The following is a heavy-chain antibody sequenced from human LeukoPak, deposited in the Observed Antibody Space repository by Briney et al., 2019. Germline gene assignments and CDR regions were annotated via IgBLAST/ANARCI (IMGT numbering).Heavy chain of an antibody. D-gene: IGHD1-26*01. V-gene: IGHV4-59*13. CDR2: ISYNGRT. CDR1: GGSLGISF. J-gene: IGHJ3*01. CDR3: VRDRSGTYYYFDV. Sequence: SETLSLTCCVFGGSLGISFWNWIRLSPEKGLEWIGYISYNGRTNYSPSLKSRVIISIDTSKNQLSLNLTSVTAADTALYYCVRDRSGTYYYFDVWGQGTMVSVSA.